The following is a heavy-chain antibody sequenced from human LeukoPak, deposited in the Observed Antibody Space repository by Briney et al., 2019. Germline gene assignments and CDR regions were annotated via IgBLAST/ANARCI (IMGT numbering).Heavy chain of an antibody. V-gene: IGHV4-30-2*01. CDR3: ARGSRGIAVAGTMGYYMDV. CDR2: IYHSGST. CDR1: GGSISSGGYY. D-gene: IGHD6-19*01. Sequence: HPSEALSLTCTVSGGSISSGGYYWSWIRQPPGKGLEWIGYIYHSGSTYYNPSLKSRVTISVDRSKNRFSLKLSSVTAADTAVYYCARGSRGIAVAGTMGYYMDVWGKGTTVTVSS. J-gene: IGHJ6*03.